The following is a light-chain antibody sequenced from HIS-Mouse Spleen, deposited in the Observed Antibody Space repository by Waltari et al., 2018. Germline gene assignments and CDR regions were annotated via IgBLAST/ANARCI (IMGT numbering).Light chain of an antibody. J-gene: IGLJ1*01. CDR3: SSYTSSSTLGV. CDR1: SSDVGGYNY. CDR2: DVS. V-gene: IGLV2-14*03. Sequence: QSALTQPASVSGSPGQSITISCTGTSSDVGGYNYVSWYQQHPGKAPKLMIYDVSNRPSGVSTRFSGSQSGNTASLTISGLQAEDEADYYCSSYTSSSTLGVFGTGTKVTVL.